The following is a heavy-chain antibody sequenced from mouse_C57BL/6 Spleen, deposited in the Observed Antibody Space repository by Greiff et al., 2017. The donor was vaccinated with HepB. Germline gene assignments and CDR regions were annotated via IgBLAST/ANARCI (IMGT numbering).Heavy chain of an antibody. CDR3: ARGGYYYGSSPAWFAY. D-gene: IGHD1-1*01. CDR1: GFTFSDYG. J-gene: IGHJ3*01. V-gene: IGHV5-17*01. CDR2: ISSGSSTI. Sequence: DVKLVESGGGLVKPGGSLKLSCAASGFTFSDYGMHWVRQAPEKGLEWVAYISSGSSTIYYADTVKGRFTISRDNAKNTLFLQMTSLRSEDTAMYYCARGGYYYGSSPAWFAYWGQGTLVTVSA.